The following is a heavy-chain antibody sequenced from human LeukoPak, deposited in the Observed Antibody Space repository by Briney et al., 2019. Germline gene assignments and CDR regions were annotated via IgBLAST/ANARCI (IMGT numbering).Heavy chain of an antibody. CDR1: GGSISSSSYY. J-gene: IGHJ5*02. V-gene: IGHV4-39*07. CDR3: ARDRRSDFRYSYGNNWFDP. CDR2: IYYSGST. Sequence: PSETLSLTCTVSGGSISSSSYYWGWIRQPPGKGLEWIGSIYYSGSTYYNPSLKSRVTISVDTSKNQFSLKLSSVTAADTAVYYCARDRRSDFRYSYGNNWFDPWGQGTLVTVSS. D-gene: IGHD5-18*01.